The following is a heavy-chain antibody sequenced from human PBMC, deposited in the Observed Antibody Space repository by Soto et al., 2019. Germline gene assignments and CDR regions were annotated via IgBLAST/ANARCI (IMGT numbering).Heavy chain of an antibody. CDR2: IYYSGST. Sequence: SETLSLTCTVSGGSISSYYWSWIRQPPGKGLEWIGYIYYSGSTNYNPSLKSRVTISVDTSKNQFSLKLSSVTAADTAVYYCARTGVVPAALYYYYYGMDVWGQGTTVTVS. J-gene: IGHJ6*02. D-gene: IGHD2-2*01. CDR1: GGSISSYY. CDR3: ARTGVVPAALYYYYYGMDV. V-gene: IGHV4-59*01.